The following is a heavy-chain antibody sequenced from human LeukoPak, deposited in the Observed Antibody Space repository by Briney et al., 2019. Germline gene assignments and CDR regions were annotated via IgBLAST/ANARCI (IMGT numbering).Heavy chain of an antibody. CDR3: ARDRYFGSDGFDI. CDR1: GFSFSEHG. Sequence: GGTLRLSCTASGFSFSEHGMHWVRQAPGKGPEWVTVTWYDGSNNHYADSVKGRFTISRDNSKNTVFLEMNSLRAEDTAVYHCARDRYFGSDGFDIWGPGTMVIVSS. D-gene: IGHD3-10*01. V-gene: IGHV3-33*01. J-gene: IGHJ3*02. CDR2: TWYDGSNN.